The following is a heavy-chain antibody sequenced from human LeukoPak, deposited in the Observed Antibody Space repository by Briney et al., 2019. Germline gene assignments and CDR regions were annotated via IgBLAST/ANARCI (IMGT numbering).Heavy chain of an antibody. D-gene: IGHD6-19*01. V-gene: IGHV3-53*01. CDR3: ARGNKEQWSFLYFDY. CDR1: GFTVSSNY. CDR2: IYSGGST. J-gene: IGHJ4*02. Sequence: PGGSLRLSCAASGFTVSSNYMRWVRQAPGGGLEWVSVIYSGGSTYYADSVKGRFTISRDNSKNTLYLQMNSLRAEDTAVYYCARGNKEQWSFLYFDYWGQGALVTVSS.